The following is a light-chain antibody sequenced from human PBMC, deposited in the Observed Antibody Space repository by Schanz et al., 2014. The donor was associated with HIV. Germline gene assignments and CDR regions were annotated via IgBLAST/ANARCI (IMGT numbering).Light chain of an antibody. CDR3: GTWDSSLSAVV. CDR1: SSNIGAGYD. V-gene: IGLV1-40*01. Sequence: QSVLTQPPSVSGAPGQRVSISCTGSSSNIGAGYDVHWYQQFPGTPPKLLIYANTNRPSGVPDRFSGSKSGTSATLGITGLQTGDEADYYCGTWDSSLSAVVFGGGTKLT. CDR2: ANT. J-gene: IGLJ2*01.